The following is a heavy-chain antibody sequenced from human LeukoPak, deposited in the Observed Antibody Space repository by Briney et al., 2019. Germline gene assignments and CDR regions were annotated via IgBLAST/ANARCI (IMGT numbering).Heavy chain of an antibody. D-gene: IGHD5-12*01. CDR1: GFTFTSYA. CDR3: AKGDSYSGYATLRY. V-gene: IGHV3-23*01. J-gene: IGHJ4*02. Sequence: GGSLRLSCAASGFTFTSYAMSWVRQAPGKGLEWVTTARGDGTTYYADSVKGRLTVSRDNSKNTLYPQMNSLRAEDTAIYYCAKGDSYSGYATLRYWGKGTLVTVSS. CDR2: ARGDGTT.